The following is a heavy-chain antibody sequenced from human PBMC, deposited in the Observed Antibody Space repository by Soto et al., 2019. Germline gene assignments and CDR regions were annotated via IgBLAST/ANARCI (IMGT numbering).Heavy chain of an antibody. CDR3: ARDDVSYSHYYYMDV. Sequence: GGSLRLSCAASGFTFSSYGMHWVRQAPGKGLEWVAVIWYDGSNKYYADSVKGRFTISRDNSKNTLYLQMNSLRAEDTAVYYCARDDVSYSHYYYMDVWGKGTTVTVSS. CDR1: GFTFSSYG. CDR2: IWYDGSNK. J-gene: IGHJ6*03. V-gene: IGHV3-33*01. D-gene: IGHD3-10*01.